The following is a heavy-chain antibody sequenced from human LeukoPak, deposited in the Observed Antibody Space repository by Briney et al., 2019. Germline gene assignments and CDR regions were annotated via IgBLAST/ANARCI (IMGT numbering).Heavy chain of an antibody. J-gene: IGHJ6*04. Sequence: GGSLRLSWAASGFTFSSYSMNWVRQAPGKGLEWVSYISSSSSSTIYYADSVKGRFTISRDNAKNSLYLQMNSLRAEDTAVYYCARGQVVGATFGMDVWGKGTTVTISS. V-gene: IGHV3-48*01. CDR3: ARGQVVGATFGMDV. D-gene: IGHD1-26*01. CDR1: GFTFSSYS. CDR2: ISSSSSSTI.